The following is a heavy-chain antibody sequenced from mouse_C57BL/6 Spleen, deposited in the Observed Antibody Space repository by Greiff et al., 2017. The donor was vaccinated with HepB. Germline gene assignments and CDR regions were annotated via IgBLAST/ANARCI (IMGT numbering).Heavy chain of an antibody. Sequence: QVQLQQPGAELVRPGTSVKLSCKASGYTFTSYWMHWVKQRPGQGLEWIGVIDPSDSYTNYNQKFKGKATLNVDTSSSTAYMQLSSLTSEDSAVYYCSKGGLLRDWYFDVWGTGTTVTVSS. J-gene: IGHJ1*03. D-gene: IGHD2-3*01. CDR3: SKGGLLRDWYFDV. CDR1: GYTFTSYW. CDR2: IDPSDSYT. V-gene: IGHV1-59*01.